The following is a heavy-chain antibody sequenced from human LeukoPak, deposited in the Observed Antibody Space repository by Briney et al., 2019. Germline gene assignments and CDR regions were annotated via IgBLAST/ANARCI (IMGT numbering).Heavy chain of an antibody. Sequence: ASVTVSCKASGYTLTSHGISWVRQAPGQGLEWMGWISFYNGNTNYAQKLQGRMTMTTDTSTSTAYMELRRLRSDDTAVYYCARDQAPRGIDYWGQGTLVTVSS. CDR1: GYTLTSHG. V-gene: IGHV1-18*01. J-gene: IGHJ4*02. CDR3: ARDQAPRGIDY. CDR2: ISFYNGNT. D-gene: IGHD3-10*01.